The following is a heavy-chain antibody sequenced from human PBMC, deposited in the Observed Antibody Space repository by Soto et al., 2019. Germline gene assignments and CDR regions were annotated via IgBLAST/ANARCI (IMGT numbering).Heavy chain of an antibody. V-gene: IGHV4-59*08. Sequence: QVQLQESGPGLERPSETLSLNCTVSGGSVTSQYWSWIRQPPGRGLEWIGFIYYSGITDSNPSLKSRVTMSLDTSKNQLSLRLSSVTAADTAVYYCARPSGIAPAVWYFDLWGRGTVVTVSS. D-gene: IGHD6-25*01. CDR1: GGSVTSQY. J-gene: IGHJ2*01. CDR3: ARPSGIAPAVWYFDL. CDR2: IYYSGIT.